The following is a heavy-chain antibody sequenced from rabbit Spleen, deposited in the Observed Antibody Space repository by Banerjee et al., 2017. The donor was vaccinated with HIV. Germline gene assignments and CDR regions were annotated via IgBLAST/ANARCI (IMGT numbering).Heavy chain of an antibody. CDR3: ARDTGSSFSSYGMDL. CDR1: GFDFSRTG. D-gene: IGHD8-1*01. CDR2: IYAGSTGST. J-gene: IGHJ6*01. V-gene: IGHV1S45*01. Sequence: QEQLMESGGGLVQPGGSLKLSCKASGFDFSRTGVSWVRQAPGKGLEWIACIYAGSTGSTYSATWAKGRFTISKTSSTTVTLQMTSLTVADTATYFCARDTGSSFSSYGMDLWGQGTLVTVS.